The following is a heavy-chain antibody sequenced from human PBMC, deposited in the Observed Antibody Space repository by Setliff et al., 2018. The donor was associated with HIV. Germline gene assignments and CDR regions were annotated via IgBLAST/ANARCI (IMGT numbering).Heavy chain of an antibody. V-gene: IGHV1-2*02. D-gene: IGHD6-19*01. J-gene: IGHJ3*02. CDR1: GYTFTDYF. CDR3: ARDSAYSSGWADAFDI. CDR2: ISPNNGDT. Sequence: ASVKVSCKASGYTFTDYFMHWVRQAPGQGLEWMGWISPNNGDTNIPQTFQGRVTMTRDTSINTAYMEFSSLRSDDTAVYYCARDSAYSSGWADAFDIWGQGTMVTVSS.